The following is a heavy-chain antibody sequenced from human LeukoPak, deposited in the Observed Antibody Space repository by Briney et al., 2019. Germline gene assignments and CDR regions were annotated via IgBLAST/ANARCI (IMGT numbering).Heavy chain of an antibody. CDR3: ARGSPSSTIYYYMDV. CDR2: IYDNGRG. J-gene: IGHJ6*03. D-gene: IGHD5-24*01. V-gene: IGHV4-4*07. CDR1: GDSISRYF. Sequence: PSETLSLTCTVSGDSISRYFWSWIRQTPGKRLDWIGRIYDNGRGKYNPSLKRRVTISLDKSNNQFSLNLTSVTAADTAVYFCARGSPSSTIYYYMDVWGKGTTVAVSS.